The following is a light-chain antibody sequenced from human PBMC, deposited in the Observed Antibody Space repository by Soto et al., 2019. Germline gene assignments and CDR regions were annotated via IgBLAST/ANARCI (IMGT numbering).Light chain of an antibody. CDR2: GAS. V-gene: IGKV1-39*01. Sequence: DIQMTQSPSSLSASVGDRVTISCRASENIRSNVNWYQQKSGKAPQVLIYGASNLQSRVPSRYSGGGSGTDFTLTVYSLQAEDCATYYFQQSYVMPRKFGEGTKVEIK. J-gene: IGKJ1*01. CDR3: QQSYVMPRK. CDR1: ENIRSN.